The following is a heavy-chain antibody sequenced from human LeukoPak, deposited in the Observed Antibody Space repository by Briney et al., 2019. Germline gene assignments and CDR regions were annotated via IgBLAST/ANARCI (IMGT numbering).Heavy chain of an antibody. CDR2: ISGSGGST. D-gene: IGHD3-22*01. J-gene: IGHJ4*02. CDR1: GFTFRSYA. V-gene: IGHV3-23*01. CDR3: GREYASSGYCDS. Sequence: GGSLRLSCTASGFTFRSYAMSWVRQAPGKGLEWVSAISGSGGSTYYADSVKGRFTISRDNSKNTLYLQMNSLRAEDTAVYYCGREYASSGYCDSWGQGTLVTVSS.